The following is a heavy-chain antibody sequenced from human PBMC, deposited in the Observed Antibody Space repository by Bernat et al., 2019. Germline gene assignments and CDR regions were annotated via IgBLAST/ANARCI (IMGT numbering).Heavy chain of an antibody. J-gene: IGHJ6*03. CDR2: IYYSGST. CDR3: ARGVSFYYYMDV. V-gene: IGHV4-61*01. CDR1: GGSVSSGSYY. Sequence: QVQLQQWGAGLLKPSETLSLTCTVSGGSVSSGSYYWSWIRQPPGKGLEWIGYIYYSGSTNYNPSLKSRVTISVDTSKNQFSLKLTSVTAADTAVYYCARGVSFYYYMDVWGKGTTVTVSS. D-gene: IGHD4-23*01.